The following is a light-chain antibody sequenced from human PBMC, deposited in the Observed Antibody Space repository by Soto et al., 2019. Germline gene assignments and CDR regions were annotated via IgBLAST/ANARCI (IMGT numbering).Light chain of an antibody. CDR1: QTISSW. CDR2: KAS. CDR3: QHYNSYSEA. V-gene: IGKV1-5*03. J-gene: IGKJ1*01. Sequence: DIQMTQSHSTMSGSVGDIVTITCRASQTISSWLAWYQQKPGKAPKLLSYKASTLKSGVPSRFSGSGSGTEFTLTISSLQPDDFATYYCQHYNSYSEAFGQGTKVELK.